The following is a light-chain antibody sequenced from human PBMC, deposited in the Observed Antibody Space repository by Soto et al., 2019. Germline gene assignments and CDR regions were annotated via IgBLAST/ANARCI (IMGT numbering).Light chain of an antibody. J-gene: IGKJ1*01. CDR3: QQSYSTPRA. CDR2: AAS. Sequence: DIQMTQSPSSLSASVGDRVTITCRASQSISSYLNWYQQKPGKAPKLLIYAASSLQSGVPSRFRGSGSGTDFTLTISSLQPEDFATYDGQQSYSTPRAFGQGTKVEIK. CDR1: QSISSY. V-gene: IGKV1-39*01.